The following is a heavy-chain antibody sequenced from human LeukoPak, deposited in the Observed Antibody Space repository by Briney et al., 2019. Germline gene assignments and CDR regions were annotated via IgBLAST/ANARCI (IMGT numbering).Heavy chain of an antibody. D-gene: IGHD6-6*01. CDR2: INSDGTST. CDR3: ARGGGADRPYGLDV. V-gene: IGHV3-74*01. Sequence: GGSLRLSCAAFGFTFSSYWIHWVRQAPGKGPVWVSRINSDGTSTTYADPVKGRFTISRDSAKNTVYLQMNSLRAEDTAVYYCARGGGADRPYGLDVWGQGTTVTVSS. CDR1: GFTFSSYW. J-gene: IGHJ6*02.